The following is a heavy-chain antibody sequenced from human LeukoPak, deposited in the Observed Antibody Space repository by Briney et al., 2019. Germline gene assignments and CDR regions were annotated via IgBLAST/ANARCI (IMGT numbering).Heavy chain of an antibody. J-gene: IGHJ4*02. D-gene: IGHD5-12*01. CDR2: IYYSGST. CDR3: ARLEYSGYDWAATFDY. CDR1: GGSVSSGSYY. V-gene: IGHV4-61*01. Sequence: PSETLSLTCTVSGGSVSSGSYYWSWIRQPPGKGLEWIGYIYYSGSTNYNPSLKSRVTISVDTSKNQFSLKLSSVTAADTAVYHCARLEYSGYDWAATFDYWGQGTLVTVSS.